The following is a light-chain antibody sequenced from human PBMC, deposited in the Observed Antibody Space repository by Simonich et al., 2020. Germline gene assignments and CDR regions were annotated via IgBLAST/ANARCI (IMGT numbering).Light chain of an antibody. CDR2: RNN. CDR1: SSNIGSNT. J-gene: IGLJ3*02. V-gene: IGLV1-44*01. Sequence: QSVLTQPPSASGTPGQRVTISCSGSSSNIGSNTVNWYQQLPGTAPKLLIYRNNQRPSGVPDRFSGSKSGTSASLAISGLQSEDEADYYCAAWDDSLSGSWVFGGGTKLTVL. CDR3: AAWDDSLSGSWV.